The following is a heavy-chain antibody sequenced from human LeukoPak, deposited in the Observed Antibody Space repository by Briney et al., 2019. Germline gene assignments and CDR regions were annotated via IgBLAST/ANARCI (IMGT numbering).Heavy chain of an antibody. D-gene: IGHD5-12*01. Sequence: GGSLRLSCAASGFTLSSYEMHWVRQAPGKGLEWISYISATSSTKLYADSVKGRFTISRDNAKNSLYLQMNSLTAEDTAVYYCAREASYGYAFDYWGQGTLVTVSS. J-gene: IGHJ4*02. CDR2: ISATSSTK. CDR1: GFTLSSYE. V-gene: IGHV3-48*03. CDR3: AREASYGYAFDY.